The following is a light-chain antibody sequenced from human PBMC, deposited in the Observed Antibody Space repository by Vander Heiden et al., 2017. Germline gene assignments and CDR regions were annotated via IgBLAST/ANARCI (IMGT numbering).Light chain of an antibody. V-gene: IGLV1-44*01. CDR3: AAWDDTLNGVV. CDR1: MSNIGSYT. J-gene: IGLJ2*01. CDR2: TNN. Sequence: QSVLTQPRSASGSPGQRVTISCSGSMSNIGSYTVNWYQQLPGTGPKLLIYTNNQRPSGVPDRFSGSKSGTSASLAISGLQSEDEADYHCAAWDDTLNGVVFGGGTKLSVL.